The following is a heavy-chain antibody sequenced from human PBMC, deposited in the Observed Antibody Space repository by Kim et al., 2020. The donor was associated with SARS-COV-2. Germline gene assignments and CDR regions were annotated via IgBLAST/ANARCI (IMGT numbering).Heavy chain of an antibody. Sequence: ASVKVSCKTSGYTFTASCVHWVRQAPGQRLEWLGWINAGTGNTMYSQKFQDKVTITRDTSETTAYMELNSLRFEDTAVYYCARLPGSVSTPDLDFWGQGTLVTVSS. CDR3: ARLPGSVSTPDLDF. CDR1: GYTFTASC. J-gene: IGHJ4*02. D-gene: IGHD3-10*01. V-gene: IGHV1-3*01. CDR2: INAGTGNT.